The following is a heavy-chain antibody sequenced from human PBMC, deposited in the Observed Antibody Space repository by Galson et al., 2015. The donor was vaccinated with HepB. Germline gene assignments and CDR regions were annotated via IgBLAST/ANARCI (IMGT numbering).Heavy chain of an antibody. CDR2: IWYDGSNK. Sequence: SLRLSCAASGFTFSSYGVHWVRQAPGKGLEWVAVIWYDGSNKYYADSVKGRFTISRDNSKNTLYLQMNSLRAEDTAVYYCASSSSSRPWGFDYWGQGTLVTVSS. CDR1: GFTFSSYG. J-gene: IGHJ4*02. D-gene: IGHD6-13*01. V-gene: IGHV3-33*01. CDR3: ASSSSSRPWGFDY.